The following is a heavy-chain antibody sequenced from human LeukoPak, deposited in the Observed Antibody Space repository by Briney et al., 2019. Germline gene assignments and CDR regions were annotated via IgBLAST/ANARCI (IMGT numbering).Heavy chain of an antibody. J-gene: IGHJ3*02. V-gene: IGHV1-18*01. D-gene: IGHD1-1*01. CDR1: GYMFNTYG. Sequence: GASVKVSCRASGYMFNTYGISWVRQAPGQGLEWMGHISGDNGNTTYAQSLQGRVTMTGDTSTSTASMELRGLRFADTAVYYCARDPPNWNGAFHIWGQGTMVTVSS. CDR3: ARDPPNWNGAFHI. CDR2: ISGDNGNT.